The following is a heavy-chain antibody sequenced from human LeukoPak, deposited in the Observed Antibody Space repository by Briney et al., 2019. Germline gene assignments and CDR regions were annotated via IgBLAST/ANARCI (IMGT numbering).Heavy chain of an antibody. J-gene: IGHJ4*02. V-gene: IGHV3-23*01. CDR3: AKDGGGWYTSGWYYFDY. CDR1: GFTFNNYA. Sequence: GSLRLSCAASGFTFNNYAMTWVRQAPGKGLEWVSSISGSGSNTYYADSVKGRFTISRDNSKNTLCLQMNSLRAEDTAVYYCAKDGGGWYTSGWYYFDYWGQGTLVTVSS. D-gene: IGHD6-19*01. CDR2: ISGSGSNT.